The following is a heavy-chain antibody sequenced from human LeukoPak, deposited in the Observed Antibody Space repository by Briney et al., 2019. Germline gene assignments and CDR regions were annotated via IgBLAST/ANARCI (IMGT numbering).Heavy chain of an antibody. D-gene: IGHD2-2*01. CDR3: ASRPLPAAFSDY. Sequence: SETLSLTCTVSGGSISSSSYYWGWIRQPPGKGLEWIGSIYYSGSTYYNPSLKSRVTISVDTSKNQFSLKLSSVTAADTAVYYCASRPLPAAFSDYWGQGTLVTVSS. CDR2: IYYSGST. V-gene: IGHV4-39*01. J-gene: IGHJ4*02. CDR1: GGSISSSSYY.